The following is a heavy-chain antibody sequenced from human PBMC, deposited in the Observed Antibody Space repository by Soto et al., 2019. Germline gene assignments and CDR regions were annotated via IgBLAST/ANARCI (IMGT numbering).Heavy chain of an antibody. CDR2: ISAYNGNT. Sequence: QVQLVQSGAEVKKPGASVKVSCKASGYTFTSYGISWVRQAPGQGLEWMGWISAYNGNTNYAQKLQGRVTMTTDTSTSTVYMELRSLRSDDTAVYYCARDVAYYDSSGYFYYFDYWGQGTLVTVSS. CDR1: GYTFTSYG. D-gene: IGHD3-22*01. V-gene: IGHV1-18*01. CDR3: ARDVAYYDSSGYFYYFDY. J-gene: IGHJ4*02.